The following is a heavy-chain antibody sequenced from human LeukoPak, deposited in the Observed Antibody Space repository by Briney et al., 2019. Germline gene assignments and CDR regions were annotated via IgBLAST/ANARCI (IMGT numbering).Heavy chain of an antibody. V-gene: IGHV3-23*01. CDR3: AKDVIMYYDFWSGSVLSPSFDY. D-gene: IGHD3-3*01. CDR2: ISGSGGST. CDR1: GFTFDIYA. Sequence: GGSLRLSCAASGFTFDIYAMNWVRQAPGKGLEWVSAISGSGGSTYYAHSVKGRFTISRDNSKNTLYLQMNSLRADDQSVYYYAKDVIMYYDFWSGSVLSPSFDYWGQGTLVTVSS. J-gene: IGHJ4*02.